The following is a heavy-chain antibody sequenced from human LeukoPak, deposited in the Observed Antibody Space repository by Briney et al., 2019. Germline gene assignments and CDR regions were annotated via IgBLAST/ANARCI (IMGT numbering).Heavy chain of an antibody. CDR3: ARTGRLVRGY. Sequence: PGGSLRLSCAASGFTFSRYWMSWVRQVPGKGLEWVANIKEDAGEIYYVDSVKGRFTISRDNAKNSLYLQMDSLRAEDTAVYYCARTGRLVRGYWGQGTLVTVSS. D-gene: IGHD6-19*01. V-gene: IGHV3-7*01. CDR2: IKEDAGEI. CDR1: GFTFSRYW. J-gene: IGHJ4*02.